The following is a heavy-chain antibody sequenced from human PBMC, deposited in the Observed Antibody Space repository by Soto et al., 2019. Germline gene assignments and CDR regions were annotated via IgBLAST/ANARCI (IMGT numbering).Heavy chain of an antibody. CDR3: ARDQYYYESSGYGSSYGLDV. CDR2: IYHSGNT. J-gene: IGHJ6*01. D-gene: IGHD3-22*01. Sequence: SETLSLTCTVPGGSISSGDHYWSWIRQSPGKGLEWIGYIYHSGNTYYNPSLKSRVSISVDTSKNQFSLHLSSVTAADTAVYFCARDQYYYESSGYGSSYGLDVWGQGTTVTVSS. V-gene: IGHV4-30-4*01. CDR1: GGSISSGDHY.